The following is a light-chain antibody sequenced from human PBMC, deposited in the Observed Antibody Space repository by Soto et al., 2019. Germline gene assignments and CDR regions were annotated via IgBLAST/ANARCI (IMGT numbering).Light chain of an antibody. Sequence: IVMTQSPVTLSVSPGERATLSCRASQGVGSNLAWFQQKPGQAPRLLIYGASSRATGIPARFSATGSGTEFTLTVSSLQSEDFAVYYCQQCNTWPWTFGQGTKVEI. CDR1: QGVGSN. CDR2: GAS. J-gene: IGKJ1*01. CDR3: QQCNTWPWT. V-gene: IGKV3-15*01.